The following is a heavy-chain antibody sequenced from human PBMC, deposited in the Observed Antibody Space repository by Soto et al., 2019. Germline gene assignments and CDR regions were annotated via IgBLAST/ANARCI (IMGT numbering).Heavy chain of an antibody. CDR1: GFTFSSYA. CDR3: AKGPSLPAITMIVVVINDAFDI. V-gene: IGHV3-23*01. CDR2: ISGSGGST. Sequence: GESLKISCAASGFTFSSYAMSWVRQAPGKGLEWVSAISGSGGSTYYADSVKGRFTISRDNSKNTLYLQMNSLRAEDTAVYYCAKGPSLPAITMIVVVINDAFDIWGQGTMVTVSS. D-gene: IGHD3-22*01. J-gene: IGHJ3*02.